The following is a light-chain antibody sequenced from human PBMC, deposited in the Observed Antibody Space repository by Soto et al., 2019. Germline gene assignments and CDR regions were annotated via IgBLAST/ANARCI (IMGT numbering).Light chain of an antibody. Sequence: EVVLTQSPATLSLSPGERATLSCRASENVRTFVDWYQQKPGQAPRLLIHGASNRATGIPDRFSGSGSGTDFTLTISNLEPEDFAVYYCQQYGRSPWTFGQGTKVEIK. CDR2: GAS. CDR1: ENVRTF. CDR3: QQYGRSPWT. J-gene: IGKJ1*01. V-gene: IGKV3-11*01.